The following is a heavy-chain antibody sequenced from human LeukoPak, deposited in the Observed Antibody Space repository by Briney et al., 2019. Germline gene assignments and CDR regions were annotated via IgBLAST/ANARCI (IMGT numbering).Heavy chain of an antibody. D-gene: IGHD6-19*01. Sequence: SETLSLTCAVYGGSFSGYYWSWIRQPPGKGLEWIGEINHSGSTNYNPSLKSRVTISVDTSKNQFSLKLSSVTAADTAVYYCARRVRAVAGQRYYYYYMDVWGKGTTVTISS. CDR1: GGSFSGYY. J-gene: IGHJ6*03. CDR3: ARRVRAVAGQRYYYYYMDV. V-gene: IGHV4-34*01. CDR2: INHSGST.